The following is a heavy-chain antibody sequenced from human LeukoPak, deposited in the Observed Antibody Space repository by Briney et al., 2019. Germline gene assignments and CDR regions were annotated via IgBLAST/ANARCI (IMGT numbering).Heavy chain of an antibody. J-gene: IGHJ4*02. CDR1: GFTFSDYY. CDR2: ISSSGSTI. CDR3: ARERVRYCSSTSCYAGDY. D-gene: IGHD2-2*01. V-gene: IGHV3-11*01. Sequence: GGSLRLSCAASGFTFSDYYMSWIRQAPGKGLEWVSYISSSGSTIYYADSVKGRFTISRDNAKNSLYLQMNSLRAEDTAVYYCARERVRYCSSTSCYAGDYWGQGTLVTVSS.